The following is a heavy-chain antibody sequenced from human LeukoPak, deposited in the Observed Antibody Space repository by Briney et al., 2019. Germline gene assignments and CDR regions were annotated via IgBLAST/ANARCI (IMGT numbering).Heavy chain of an antibody. J-gene: IGHJ3*02. CDR3: ARDRWPRSAFDI. Sequence: ASVKVSCKASGYTFTSYDINWVRQATGQGLEWMGWMNPNSGNTGYAQKFQGRVTITRNTSISTAYMELSSLRSEDTAVYYCARDRWPRSAFDIWGQGTMVTVSS. V-gene: IGHV1-8*03. D-gene: IGHD2-15*01. CDR2: MNPNSGNT. CDR1: GYTFTSYD.